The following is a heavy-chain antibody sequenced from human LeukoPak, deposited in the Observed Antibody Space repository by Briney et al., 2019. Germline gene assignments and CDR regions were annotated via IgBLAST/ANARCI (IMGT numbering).Heavy chain of an antibody. D-gene: IGHD2-15*01. Sequence: VKVSCKASGGTFSSYAISWVRQAPGQGLEWMGGIIPIFGTVNYAQKFQGRVTITADESTSTAYMELSSLRSEDTAVYYCASGVVVVAAIRYYYYMDVWGKGTTVAISS. V-gene: IGHV1-69*13. CDR3: ASGVVVVAAIRYYYYMDV. J-gene: IGHJ6*03. CDR2: IIPIFGTV. CDR1: GGTFSSYA.